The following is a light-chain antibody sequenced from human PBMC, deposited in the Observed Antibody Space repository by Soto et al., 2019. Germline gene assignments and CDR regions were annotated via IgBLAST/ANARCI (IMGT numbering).Light chain of an antibody. J-gene: IGKJ1*01. CDR1: QSISSW. Sequence: DIQMTQSPSTMCASVVEKFTITCRASQSISSWLAWYQQKPGKAPKLLIYKASSLESGVPSRFSGSGSGTVFPLIISSLQPDYFATYYCQQYNSYWTFGQGTKVEIK. V-gene: IGKV1-5*03. CDR3: QQYNSYWT. CDR2: KAS.